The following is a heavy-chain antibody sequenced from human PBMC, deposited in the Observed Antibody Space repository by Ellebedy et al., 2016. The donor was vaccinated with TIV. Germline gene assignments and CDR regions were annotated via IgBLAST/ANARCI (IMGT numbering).Heavy chain of an antibody. Sequence: GESLKISCQGSESSFTNDWIGWVRQMPGKGLEWMGIIYPGDSDTRYSPSFQGQVTISADKSISTAYLQWSSLKASDTAMYYCARLRGAAFDIWGQGTMVTVSS. CDR1: ESSFTNDW. CDR2: IYPGDSDT. J-gene: IGHJ3*02. CDR3: ARLRGAAFDI. V-gene: IGHV5-51*01. D-gene: IGHD1-26*01.